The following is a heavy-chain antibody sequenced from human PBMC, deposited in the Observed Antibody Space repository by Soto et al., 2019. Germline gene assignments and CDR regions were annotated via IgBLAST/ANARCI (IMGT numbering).Heavy chain of an antibody. CDR3: ARHGRTGTPIYYYYGMDV. J-gene: IGHJ6*02. CDR2: IDPSDSYT. Sequence: GESLKISCKGSGYSFTSYWISWVRQMPGKGLEWIGRIDPSDSYTNYSPSFQGHVTISADKSISTAYLQWSSLKASDTAMYYCARHGRTGTPIYYYYGMDVWGQGTTVTVSS. CDR1: GYSFTSYW. D-gene: IGHD1-1*01. V-gene: IGHV5-10-1*01.